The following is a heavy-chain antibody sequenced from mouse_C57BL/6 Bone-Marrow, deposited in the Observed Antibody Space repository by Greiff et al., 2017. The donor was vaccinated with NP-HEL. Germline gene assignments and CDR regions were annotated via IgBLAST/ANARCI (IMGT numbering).Heavy chain of an antibody. CDR2: IRLKSDNYAT. CDR3: TGGGYDGGGAMDY. Sequence: EVKVEESGGGLVQPGGSMKLSCVASGFTFSNYWMNWVRQSPEKGLEWVAQIRLKSDNYATHYAESVKGRFTISRDDSKSSVYLQMNNLRAEDTGIYYCTGGGYDGGGAMDYWGQGTSVTVSS. V-gene: IGHV6-3*01. D-gene: IGHD2-2*01. J-gene: IGHJ4*01. CDR1: GFTFSNYW.